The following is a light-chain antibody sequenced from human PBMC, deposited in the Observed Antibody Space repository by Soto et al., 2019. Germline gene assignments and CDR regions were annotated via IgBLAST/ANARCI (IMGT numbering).Light chain of an antibody. CDR2: EAT. CDR1: KIGSKI. J-gene: IGLJ1*01. CDR3: QVWASTAEFFV. Sequence: SYELTQPPSVSVAPGQTATVTFGGDKIGSKIVLWYKQRPGQAPVAVGFEATDRPSGIPDRFSASRSGDTATLTISRVDAGDEADYYCQVWASTAEFFVFGSGSKVTVL. V-gene: IGLV3-21*02.